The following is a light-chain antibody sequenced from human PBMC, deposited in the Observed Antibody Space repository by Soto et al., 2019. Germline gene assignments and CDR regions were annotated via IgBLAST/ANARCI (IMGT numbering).Light chain of an antibody. Sequence: DIVMTQSPDSLAVSLGERATINCKSSQSVLYSSNTKNYLAWYQQKPGQPPKLLIYWASTRESGVPDRFSGSGSGTDFTLTISSLQAEDVAVYYCQQYDSTPLTFGGGTTVEIK. V-gene: IGKV4-1*01. CDR2: WAS. CDR3: QQYDSTPLT. J-gene: IGKJ4*01. CDR1: QSVLYSSNTKNY.